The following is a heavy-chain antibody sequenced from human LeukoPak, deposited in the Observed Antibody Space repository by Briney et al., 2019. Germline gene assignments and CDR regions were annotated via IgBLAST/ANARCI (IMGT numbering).Heavy chain of an antibody. V-gene: IGHV3-23*01. CDR3: AKGSQYYSDSSGYWVY. Sequence: GGSLRLSCVGSGFSFSSYWMTWVRQAPGKGLEWVSDISGSGTGTYNTDSVKGRFTISRDNSKNTLYLQMNTLRAEDTAVYYCAKGSQYYSDSSGYWVYWGQGTLVTVSS. D-gene: IGHD3-22*01. CDR1: GFSFSSYW. CDR2: ISGSGTGT. J-gene: IGHJ4*02.